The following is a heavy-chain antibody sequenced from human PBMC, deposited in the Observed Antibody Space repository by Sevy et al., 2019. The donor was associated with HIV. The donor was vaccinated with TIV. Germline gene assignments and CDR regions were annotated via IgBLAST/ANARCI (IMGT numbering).Heavy chain of an antibody. J-gene: IGHJ6*02. V-gene: IGHV3-48*03. Sequence: GGSLRFSCAASGFTFSSYEMNWVRQAPGKGLEWVSYISSSGSTIYYADSVKGRFTISRDNAKNSLYLQMNSLRAEDTAVYYCARDGYYDFWTDMGGYYYGMDVWGQGTTVTVSS. CDR3: ARDGYYDFWTDMGGYYYGMDV. D-gene: IGHD3-3*01. CDR1: GFTFSSYE. CDR2: ISSSGSTI.